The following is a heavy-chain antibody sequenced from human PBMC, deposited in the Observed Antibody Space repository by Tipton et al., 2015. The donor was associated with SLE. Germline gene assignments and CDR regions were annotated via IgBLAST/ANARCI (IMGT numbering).Heavy chain of an antibody. CDR3: ARAEMYTEGSAFYYYVDV. V-gene: IGHV4-59*01. J-gene: IGHJ6*03. D-gene: IGHD5-24*01. Sequence: TLSLTCTVSGGSISSYYWSWIRQPPGKGLEWIGYVYYGGGTNYNPSLKSRVTISVDPSKNQFSLKLSSVTAADTAVYYCARAEMYTEGSAFYYYVDVWGKGTTVTVSS. CDR1: GGSISSYY. CDR2: VYYGGGT.